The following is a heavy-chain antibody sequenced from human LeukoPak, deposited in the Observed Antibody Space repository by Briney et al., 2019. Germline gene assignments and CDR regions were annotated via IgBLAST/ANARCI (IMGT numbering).Heavy chain of an antibody. Sequence: ASVKVSCKASGYTFTSYAMNWVRQAPGQGLEWMGWINTNTGNLTYAQGFTGRFVFSLDTSVSMAYLQISSLKAEDTAVYYCARGYYDSSGSPFDYWGQGTLVTVSS. CDR2: INTNTGNL. CDR3: ARGYYDSSGSPFDY. J-gene: IGHJ4*02. CDR1: GYTFTSYA. D-gene: IGHD3-22*01. V-gene: IGHV7-4-1*04.